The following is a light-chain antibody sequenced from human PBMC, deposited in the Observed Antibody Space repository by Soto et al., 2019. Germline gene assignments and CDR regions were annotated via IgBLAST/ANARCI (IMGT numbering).Light chain of an antibody. CDR1: TNDVGSYNH. CDR2: EVS. V-gene: IGLV2-23*02. J-gene: IGLJ2*01. Sequence: QAVVTQPASVSGSPGQSITISCTGTTNDVGSYNHVSWYQQHPGKAPKLIIYEVSKRPSGISNRFSGSKSGNTASLTISGLQAEDEGDYYCCSYAGSSNLLFGGGTKLTVL. CDR3: CSYAGSSNLL.